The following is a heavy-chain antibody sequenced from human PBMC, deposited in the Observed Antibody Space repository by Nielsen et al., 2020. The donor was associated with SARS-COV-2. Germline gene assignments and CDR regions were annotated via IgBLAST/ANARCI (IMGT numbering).Heavy chain of an antibody. CDR3: ARARATIFGLVMSYGMDV. V-gene: IGHV1-2*06. CDR1: GYTFTDYY. D-gene: IGHD3/OR15-3a*01. CDR2: INPYSGGT. J-gene: IGHJ6*02. Sequence: ASVKVSCKASGYTFTDYYIHWVRQAPGQGLEWMGRINPYSGGTNYAQKFQGTVTMTRDASISTVYMELTYDHTAVYYCARARATIFGLVMSYGMDVWGQGTTVAVSS.